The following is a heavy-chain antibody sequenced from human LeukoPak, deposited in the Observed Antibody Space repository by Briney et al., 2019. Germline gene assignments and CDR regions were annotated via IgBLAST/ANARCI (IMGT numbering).Heavy chain of an antibody. CDR3: ARVAVAGTLRFYYYYYMDV. CDR2: IYPGDSET. Sequence: GESLKISCKGSGYSFTSYWIGWVRQMPGKGLEWMGIIYPGDSETRYSPSFQGQVTISADKSITTAYLQWSSLKASDTAMYYCARVAVAGTLRFYYYYYMDVWGKGTTVTVSS. D-gene: IGHD6-19*01. V-gene: IGHV5-51*01. CDR1: GYSFTSYW. J-gene: IGHJ6*03.